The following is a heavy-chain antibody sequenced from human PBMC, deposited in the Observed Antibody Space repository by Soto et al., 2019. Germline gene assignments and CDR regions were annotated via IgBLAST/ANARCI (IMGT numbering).Heavy chain of an antibody. Sequence: EVQLVESGGGIVQPGGSLRLSCAASGFTFSSYWMHWVRQAPGKGLVWVSRINSDGSRTSYADSAKGRFTISRDNAKNTVYLQITSLRAEDTAVYYCARGDGDYYDGNGYLGRHWGQGTLVTVSS. CDR1: GFTFSSYW. D-gene: IGHD3-22*01. J-gene: IGHJ4*02. CDR3: ARGDGDYYDGNGYLGRH. CDR2: INSDGSRT. V-gene: IGHV3-74*01.